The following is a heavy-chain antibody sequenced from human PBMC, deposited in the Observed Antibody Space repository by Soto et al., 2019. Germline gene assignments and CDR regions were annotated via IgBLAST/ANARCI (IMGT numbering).Heavy chain of an antibody. V-gene: IGHV3-48*03. CDR1: GFMVSIYE. Sequence: PVGSLRLSCAASGFMVSIYEFNLVRLAPGSGLEWVSYINVGGDTRHYADSVRGRFTISRDDAKGSLYLQMDSLRVEDTAVYFCARKSQWLSGYIYHSMDVWSQGTSVTVSS. D-gene: IGHD6-19*01. J-gene: IGHJ6*02. CDR2: INVGGDTR. CDR3: ARKSQWLSGYIYHSMDV.